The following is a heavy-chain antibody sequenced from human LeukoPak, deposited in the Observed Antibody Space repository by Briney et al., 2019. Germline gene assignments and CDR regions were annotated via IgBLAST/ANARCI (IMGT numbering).Heavy chain of an antibody. CDR2: IYYSGST. CDR3: ARGYCSGGSCYSDY. Sequence: SETLSLTCTVSGGSISSYYWSWIRQPPGKGLEWIGYIYYSGSTNYNPSLKSRVTISVDTSKNQFSLKLSSVTAADTAVYYCARGYCSGGSCYSDYWGQGTLVTVSS. J-gene: IGHJ4*02. V-gene: IGHV4-59*01. CDR1: GGSISSYY. D-gene: IGHD2-15*01.